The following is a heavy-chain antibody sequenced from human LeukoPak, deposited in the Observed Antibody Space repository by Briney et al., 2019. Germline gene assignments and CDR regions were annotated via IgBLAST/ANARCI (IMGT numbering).Heavy chain of an antibody. V-gene: IGHV1-18*01. CDR1: VYTFTSYG. D-gene: IGHD3-3*01. J-gene: IGHJ4*02. Sequence: ASVKVSCKASVYTFTSYGISWVRQAPGQGLEWMGWISAYNGNTNYAQKLQGRVTMTTDTSTSTAYMELRSLRSDDTAVYYCARDGGRLLEWLWGNYFDYWGQGTLVTVSS. CDR2: ISAYNGNT. CDR3: ARDGGRLLEWLWGNYFDY.